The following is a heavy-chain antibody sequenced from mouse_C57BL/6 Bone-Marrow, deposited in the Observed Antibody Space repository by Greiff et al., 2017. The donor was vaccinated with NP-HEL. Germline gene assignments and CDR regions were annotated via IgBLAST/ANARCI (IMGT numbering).Heavy chain of an antibody. D-gene: IGHD1-1*01. J-gene: IGHJ3*01. Sequence: QVQLQQSGAELVKPGASVKLSCKASGYTFTTYWMQWVKQRPGQGLEWIGEIDPSDSYTNYNQKLKGKATLTVDTSSSTAYMQLSSLTSEDSAVYYCARKAYYGRSYEFAYWGQGTLVTVSA. CDR3: ARKAYYGRSYEFAY. CDR1: GYTFTTYW. CDR2: IDPSDSYT. V-gene: IGHV1-50*01.